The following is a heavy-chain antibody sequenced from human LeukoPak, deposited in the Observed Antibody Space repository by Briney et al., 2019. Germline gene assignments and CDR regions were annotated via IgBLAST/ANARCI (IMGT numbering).Heavy chain of an antibody. CDR1: GFTFSRYG. CDR2: IWYDGSYK. CDR3: ARDWKYCSGGTCYGGFDY. J-gene: IGHJ4*02. Sequence: PGRSLRLSCVASGFTFSRYGMHWVRQAPSQELEWVAVIWYDGSYKYYADSVKGRFTISRDNPKNTLYLQMNSLRAEDTAVYYCARDWKYCSGGTCYGGFDYWGQGTLVTVSS. D-gene: IGHD2-15*01. V-gene: IGHV3-33*01.